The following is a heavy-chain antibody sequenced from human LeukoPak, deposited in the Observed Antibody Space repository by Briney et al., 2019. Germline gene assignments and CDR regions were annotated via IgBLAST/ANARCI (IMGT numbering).Heavy chain of an antibody. Sequence: PSETLSLTCTVSTGSISSYYWSWIRPPPGKGMEWIGYIYYSRMTNYNPSLKSRATISLDTSKNQFSLKLSSVTAADTAVYYSASADYDDYYIDFWGQGTLVTVSS. CDR1: TGSISSYY. J-gene: IGHJ4*02. CDR2: IYYSRMT. CDR3: ASADYDDYYIDF. D-gene: IGHD4-17*01. V-gene: IGHV4-59*01.